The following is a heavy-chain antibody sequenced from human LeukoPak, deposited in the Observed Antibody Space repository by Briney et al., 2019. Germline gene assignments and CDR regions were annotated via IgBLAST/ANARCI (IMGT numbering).Heavy chain of an antibody. J-gene: IGHJ4*02. CDR2: ISGSGGST. CDR3: VKASAMIVVVSKHFDY. Sequence: PGGSLRLSCAASGFTFNTYAMSWVRQAPGKGLEWVSAISGSGGSTYYADSVKGRFTISRDNSKNTLYLQMNSLRAEDTAVYYCVKASAMIVVVSKHFDYWGQGTLVTVSS. CDR1: GFTFNTYA. V-gene: IGHV3-23*01. D-gene: IGHD3-22*01.